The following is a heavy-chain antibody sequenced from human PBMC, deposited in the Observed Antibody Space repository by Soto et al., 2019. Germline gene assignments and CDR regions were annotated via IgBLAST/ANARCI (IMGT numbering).Heavy chain of an antibody. D-gene: IGHD2-15*01. CDR3: ATGRFDCSGGSCFSYYPFDY. J-gene: IGHJ4*02. V-gene: IGHV1-24*01. CDR1: GYTLTELS. Sequence: ASVKVSCKVSGYTLTELSMHWVRQAPGKGLEWMGGFDPEDGETIYAQKFQGRVTMTEDTSTDTAYMELSSLRSEDTAVYYCATGRFDCSGGSCFSYYPFDYWGRGTLVTVSS. CDR2: FDPEDGET.